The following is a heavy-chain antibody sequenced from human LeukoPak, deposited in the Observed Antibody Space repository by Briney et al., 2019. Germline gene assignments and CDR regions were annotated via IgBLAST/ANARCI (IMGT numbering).Heavy chain of an antibody. Sequence: SETLSLTCSVSGGSISSYFWSWIRQPPGKGLEWIGYFYLSGRTDYNPSLKSRVTISGDTSKNQFSLKVTSVITADTAIYYCARTTLPGIAAAGPVFDFWGQGTLVTVSS. J-gene: IGHJ4*02. CDR3: ARTTLPGIAAAGPVFDF. CDR1: GGSISSYF. V-gene: IGHV4-59*01. D-gene: IGHD6-13*01. CDR2: FYLSGRT.